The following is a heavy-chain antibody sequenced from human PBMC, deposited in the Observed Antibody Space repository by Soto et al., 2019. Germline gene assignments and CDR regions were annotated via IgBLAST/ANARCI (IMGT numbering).Heavy chain of an antibody. V-gene: IGHV1-46*01. Sequence: ASVKVSCKASGYTFTSYYMHWVRQAPGQGHEWIGIINPSGGSTSYAQKFQGRVTMTRDTSTSTVYMELSSLRSEDTAVYYCARKRFPTVTQDTYGMDVWGQGTTVTVSS. J-gene: IGHJ6*02. CDR3: ARKRFPTVTQDTYGMDV. D-gene: IGHD4-4*01. CDR2: INPSGGST. CDR1: GYTFTSYY.